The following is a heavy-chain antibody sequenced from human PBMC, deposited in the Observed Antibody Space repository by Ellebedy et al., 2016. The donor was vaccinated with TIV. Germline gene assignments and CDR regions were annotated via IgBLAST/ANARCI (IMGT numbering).Heavy chain of an antibody. J-gene: IGHJ4*02. V-gene: IGHV3-30-3*01. CDR1: GFTFSSYA. CDR2: ISYDGSNK. CDR3: ATDSLKGGSYYPHY. D-gene: IGHD1-26*01. Sequence: GGSLRLSCAASGFTFSSYAMHWVRQAPGKGLEWVAVISYDGSNKYYADSVKGRFTISRDNSKNTLYLQMNSLRAEDTDVYYCATDSLKGGSYYPHYWGQGTLVTVSS.